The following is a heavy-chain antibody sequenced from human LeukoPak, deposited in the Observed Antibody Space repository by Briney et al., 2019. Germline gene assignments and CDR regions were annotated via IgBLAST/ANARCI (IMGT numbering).Heavy chain of an antibody. CDR2: IYYSGST. CDR3: ARMARGVIMIIDY. V-gene: IGHV4-59*01. CDR1: GGSISSYY. J-gene: IGHJ4*02. Sequence: SETLSLTCTVCGGSISSYYWSWIRQPPGKGLEWIGYIYYSGSTNYNPSLKSRVTISVDTSKNQFSLKLSSVTAADTAVYYCARMARGVIMIIDYWGQGTLVTVSS. D-gene: IGHD3-10*01.